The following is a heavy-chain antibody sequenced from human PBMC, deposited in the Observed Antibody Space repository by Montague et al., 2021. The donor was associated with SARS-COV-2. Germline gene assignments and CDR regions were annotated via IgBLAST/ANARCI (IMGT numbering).Heavy chain of an antibody. Sequence: SETLSLTCAVSDDSITSSTYYWAWIRQPPGKGLEWIRSFYYTGSPYYNPSLKSRVTMSVDTSKKHFSLNLTSVTAADTAVYYCARGRSGFFNPLDYWGQGTLVTVSS. CDR1: DDSITSSTYY. D-gene: IGHD3-3*01. V-gene: IGHV4-39*02. CDR2: FYYTGSP. CDR3: ARGRSGFFNPLDY. J-gene: IGHJ4*02.